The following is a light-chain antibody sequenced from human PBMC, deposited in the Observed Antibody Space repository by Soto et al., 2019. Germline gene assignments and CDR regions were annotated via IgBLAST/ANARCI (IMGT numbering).Light chain of an antibody. Sequence: EIVLTQSPATLSLSPGERATLSCRASQSVSSYLAWYQQKPGQAPRLLIYDASNRATGIPARFSGSGSGTDFALTISSLEPEDFAVYYCQQRSTGPPGYTFGQGTKLEIK. V-gene: IGKV3-11*01. J-gene: IGKJ2*01. CDR3: QQRSTGPPGYT. CDR2: DAS. CDR1: QSVSSY.